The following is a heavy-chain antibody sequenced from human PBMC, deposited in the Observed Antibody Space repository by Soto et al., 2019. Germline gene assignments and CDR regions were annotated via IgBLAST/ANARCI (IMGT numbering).Heavy chain of an antibody. D-gene: IGHD3-22*01. V-gene: IGHV1-18*04. CDR1: GYTFSSYG. CDR3: ARVPYYYDTSGYYS. J-gene: IGHJ4*02. CDR2: VSAYNGNP. Sequence: ASVKVSCKASGYTFSSYGISWVRHAPGQGLEWMGWVSAYNGNPNYAQKLQGRITLTTDTPTSTAYMELRSLRSDDTAVYYCARVPYYYDTSGYYSWGQGTLVTVSS.